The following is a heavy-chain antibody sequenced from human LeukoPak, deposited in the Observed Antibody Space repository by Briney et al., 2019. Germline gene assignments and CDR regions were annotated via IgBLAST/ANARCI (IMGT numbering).Heavy chain of an antibody. CDR1: GFTFSSYS. J-gene: IGHJ5*02. V-gene: IGHV3-48*01. CDR3: ARVLHKRNYDSSDYYGS. Sequence: GGSLRLSCAASGFTFSSYSMNWVRQAPGKELEWVSYIRSSSSTIYYADSVKGRFTISRDNAKNSLYLQLNSLRAEDTAVYYCARVLHKRNYDSSDYYGSWGQGTLVTVSS. D-gene: IGHD3-22*01. CDR2: IRSSSSTI.